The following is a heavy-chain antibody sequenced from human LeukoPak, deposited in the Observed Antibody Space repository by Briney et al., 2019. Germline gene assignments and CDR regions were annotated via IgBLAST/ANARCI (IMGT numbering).Heavy chain of an antibody. CDR1: GFTFNSYA. CDR2: ISGSGAST. Sequence: GGSLRLSCAASGFTFNSYAMSWVRQAPGKGLEWVSTISGSGASTYYADSVKGRFTISRDNSKNTLYLQMNSLRAEDTAVYYCGKDRSAVAATSCFDCWGQGTLVTVSS. D-gene: IGHD2-15*01. V-gene: IGHV3-23*01. J-gene: IGHJ4*02. CDR3: GKDRSAVAATSCFDC.